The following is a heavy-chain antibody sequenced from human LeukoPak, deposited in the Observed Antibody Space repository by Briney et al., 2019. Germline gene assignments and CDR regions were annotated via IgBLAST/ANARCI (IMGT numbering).Heavy chain of an antibody. Sequence: PGGSLRLSCAASAFTFSNFWMTWVRRAPGKGLEWVANINRDGSDKYYVDSVKGRFTISRDNAKNSLYLQMNSLRVDDTAVYYCVRDWPGDSYGADPWGQGTLVTVSS. CDR3: VRDWPGDSYGADP. CDR1: AFTFSNFW. CDR2: INRDGSDK. D-gene: IGHD5-18*01. J-gene: IGHJ5*02. V-gene: IGHV3-7*01.